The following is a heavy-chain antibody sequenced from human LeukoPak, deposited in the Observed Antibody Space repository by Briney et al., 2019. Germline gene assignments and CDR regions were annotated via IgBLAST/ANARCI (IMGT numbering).Heavy chain of an antibody. CDR3: AGLGVMVLVYQFEY. CDR2: ISSSGTT. D-gene: IGHD2-8*01. CDR1: GGSITSTKYF. J-gene: IGHJ4*02. V-gene: IGHV4-39*07. Sequence: SETLSLTCAVSGGSITSTKYFWGWIRQPPGKELQLIGIISSSGTTDYNPSLKSRVTISTDTSNNQFSLKLTSVTAADTAVYYCAGLGVMVLVYQFEYWGRGTPVTVSS.